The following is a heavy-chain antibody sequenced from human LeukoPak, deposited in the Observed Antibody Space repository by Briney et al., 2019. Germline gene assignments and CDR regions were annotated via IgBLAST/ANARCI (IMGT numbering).Heavy chain of an antibody. Sequence: GGSLRLSCAASGFTFGSFTMSWVRQAPGRSLEWVSAIRGTDTNTYYADFVRGRFTISRDNSNNTLFLQMNGLRAEDTAVYYCARTYYYDSRTDFYYGMDVWGQGTTVTVSS. D-gene: IGHD3-22*01. CDR2: IRGTDTNT. V-gene: IGHV3-23*01. CDR3: ARTYYYDSRTDFYYGMDV. CDR1: GFTFGSFT. J-gene: IGHJ6*02.